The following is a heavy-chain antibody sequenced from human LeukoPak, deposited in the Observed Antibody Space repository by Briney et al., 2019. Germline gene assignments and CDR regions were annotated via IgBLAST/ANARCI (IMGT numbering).Heavy chain of an antibody. V-gene: IGHV3-30*02. Sequence: PGGSLRLSCAASGFTFSSYGMHWVRQAPGKGLEWVAFIRYDGSNKYYADSVKGRFTISRDNSKNTLYLQMNSLRAEDMAVYYCAKPSNTVVVTAMAYWGQGTLVTVSS. CDR2: IRYDGSNK. D-gene: IGHD2-21*02. CDR1: GFTFSSYG. CDR3: AKPSNTVVVTAMAY. J-gene: IGHJ4*02.